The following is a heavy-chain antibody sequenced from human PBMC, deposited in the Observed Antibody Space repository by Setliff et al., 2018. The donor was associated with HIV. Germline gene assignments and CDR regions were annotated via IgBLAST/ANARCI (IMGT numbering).Heavy chain of an antibody. CDR3: ARNTDVDSVYRPFHI. CDR1: GYTFTSYG. CDR2: ISAYNGNT. D-gene: IGHD1-26*01. J-gene: IGHJ3*02. V-gene: IGHV1-18*01. Sequence: ASVKVSCKASGYTFTSYGISWVRQAPGQGLEWMGWISAYNGNTNYAQKLQGRVTMTTDTSTSTAYMELRSLRSDDTAVYYCARNTDVDSVYRPFHIWGQGTMVTVSS.